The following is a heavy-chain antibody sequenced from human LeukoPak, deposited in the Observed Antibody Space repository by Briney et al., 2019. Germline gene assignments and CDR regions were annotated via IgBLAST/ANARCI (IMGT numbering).Heavy chain of an antibody. CDR1: GGSISGAYY. CDR3: ARAMYSYGFYFDY. Sequence: SQTLSLTCSVSGGSISGAYYWSWIRQHPGKGLEYFGYIYYSGTTYYNPSLQSRVTISVDTSKNQFSLKLNSVTAADTAVYYCARAMYSYGFYFDYWGQGSLVTVSS. J-gene: IGHJ4*02. CDR2: IYYSGTT. D-gene: IGHD5-18*01. V-gene: IGHV4-31*03.